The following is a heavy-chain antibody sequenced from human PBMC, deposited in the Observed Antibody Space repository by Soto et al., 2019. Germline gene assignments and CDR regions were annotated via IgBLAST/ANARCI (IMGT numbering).Heavy chain of an antibody. Sequence: SETLSLTCAVSGASISSGGYSWSWIRQPPGKGLEWIGYIYHSGSTYYNPSLKSRVTISVDRSKNQFSLKLSSVTAADTAVYYCARAPPGSWYDYWGQGTLVTVS. J-gene: IGHJ4*02. V-gene: IGHV4-30-2*01. CDR1: GASISSGGYS. D-gene: IGHD6-13*01. CDR3: ARAPPGSWYDY. CDR2: IYHSGST.